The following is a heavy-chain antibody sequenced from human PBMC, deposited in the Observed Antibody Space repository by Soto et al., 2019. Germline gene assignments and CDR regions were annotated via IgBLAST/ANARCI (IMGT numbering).Heavy chain of an antibody. V-gene: IGHV3-64*01. Sequence: LRLSCAASGLTLSGCAKGWVRKAPGKGLEYVSSISSNGVGTYYANSVQGRFTISRDNSKNTVYLQMGSLRPEDMAVYYCARRARPDFYYMDVWGKGTTVTVSS. CDR3: ARRARPDFYYMDV. J-gene: IGHJ6*03. CDR1: GLTLSGCA. D-gene: IGHD6-6*01. CDR2: ISSNGVGT.